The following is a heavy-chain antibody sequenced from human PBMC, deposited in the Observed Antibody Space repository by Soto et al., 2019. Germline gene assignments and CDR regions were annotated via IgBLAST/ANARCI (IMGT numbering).Heavy chain of an antibody. Sequence: SETLSLTCTVSGGSISSSSYYWGWIRQPPGKGLEWIGSIYYSGSTYYNPSLKSRVNISVDTSKNQFSLRLSSVTAADTDVYFCARTYYDFWSGSDYYYYYMDVWGKGTTVTVSS. D-gene: IGHD3-3*01. V-gene: IGHV4-39*01. CDR2: IYYSGST. J-gene: IGHJ6*03. CDR3: ARTYYDFWSGSDYYYYYMDV. CDR1: GGSISSSSYY.